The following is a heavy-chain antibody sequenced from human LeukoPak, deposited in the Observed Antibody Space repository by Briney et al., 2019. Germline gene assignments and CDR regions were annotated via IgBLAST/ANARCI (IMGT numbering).Heavy chain of an antibody. CDR3: AVRGVIHQDLYFDY. J-gene: IGHJ4*02. V-gene: IGHV1-58*01. D-gene: IGHD3-10*01. Sequence: SVKVSCKASGFTFTSSAVQWVRQARGQRLEWIGWIVVGSGNTNYAQKFQERVTITRDMSTGTAYMELSSLRSEDTAVYYCAVRGVIHQDLYFDYWGQGTLVTVSS. CDR1: GFTFTSSA. CDR2: IVVGSGNT.